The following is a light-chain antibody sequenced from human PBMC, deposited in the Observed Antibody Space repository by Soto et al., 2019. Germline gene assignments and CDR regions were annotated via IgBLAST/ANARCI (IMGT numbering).Light chain of an antibody. CDR3: AAWDDSLNGVV. Sequence: QSALTQPPSASGSPGQSVTISCTGTSSDVGGYNYVSWYQHHPGKAPKLMIYEVSKRPSGVPDRFSASKSGNTASLTVSGLQAEDEADYYCAAWDDSLNGVVFGGGTKLTVL. CDR2: EVS. V-gene: IGLV2-8*01. J-gene: IGLJ2*01. CDR1: SSDVGGYNY.